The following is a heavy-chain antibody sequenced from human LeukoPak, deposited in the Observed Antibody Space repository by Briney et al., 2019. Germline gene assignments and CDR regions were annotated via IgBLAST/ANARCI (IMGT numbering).Heavy chain of an antibody. Sequence: SETLSLTCTVSGGSISSGGYYWSWIRQHPGTGLEWIGYIYYSGSTYYNPSLKSRVTISVDTSKNQFSLKLSSVTAADTAVYCCAREKRWLQPTFDYWGQGTLVTVSS. J-gene: IGHJ4*02. CDR3: AREKRWLQPTFDY. CDR2: IYYSGST. V-gene: IGHV4-31*03. D-gene: IGHD5-24*01. CDR1: GGSISSGGYY.